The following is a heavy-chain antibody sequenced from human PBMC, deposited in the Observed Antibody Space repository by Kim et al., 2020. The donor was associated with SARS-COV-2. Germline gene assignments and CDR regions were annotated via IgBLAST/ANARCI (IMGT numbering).Heavy chain of an antibody. Sequence: SVKVSCKASGLTFTSSAVQWVRQARGQRLEWIGWIVVGSGNTNYAQKFQERVTITRDMSTSTAYMELSSLRSEDTAVYYCAASRGSGYYLGFDPWGQGTLVTVSS. V-gene: IGHV1-58*01. D-gene: IGHD3-22*01. CDR1: GLTFTSSA. J-gene: IGHJ5*02. CDR3: AASRGSGYYLGFDP. CDR2: IVVGSGNT.